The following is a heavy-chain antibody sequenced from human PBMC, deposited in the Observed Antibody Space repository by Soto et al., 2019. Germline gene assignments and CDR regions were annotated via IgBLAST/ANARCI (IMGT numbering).Heavy chain of an antibody. V-gene: IGHV1-8*01. J-gene: IGHJ4*02. D-gene: IGHD3-10*01. CDR2: MNPNSGNT. Sequence: QVQLVQSGAEVKKPRAQVKVSCKASGYTFTRYDINWVRQATGQGLEWMGWMNPNSGNTGYAQKFQGGVTMPRNTSRSTAYREVTSLSSEVTAVYYCASAGIGYGSGSYLYYWGQGTLVTVSS. CDR3: ASAGIGYGSGSYLYY. CDR1: GYTFTRYD.